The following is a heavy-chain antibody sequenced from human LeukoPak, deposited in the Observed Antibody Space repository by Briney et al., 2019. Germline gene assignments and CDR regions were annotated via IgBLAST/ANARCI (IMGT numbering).Heavy chain of an antibody. D-gene: IGHD3-3*01. Sequence: GGSLRLSCAASGFTVSSNYMSWVRQAPGKGLEWVSAVSGSGGSTFYADSVKGRFTISRDNSKNILYLQMNSLRADDTAVYYCAKGYDFWSGGIDYWGQGTLVTVSS. CDR3: AKGYDFWSGGIDY. CDR1: GFTVSSNY. CDR2: VSGSGGST. J-gene: IGHJ4*02. V-gene: IGHV3-23*01.